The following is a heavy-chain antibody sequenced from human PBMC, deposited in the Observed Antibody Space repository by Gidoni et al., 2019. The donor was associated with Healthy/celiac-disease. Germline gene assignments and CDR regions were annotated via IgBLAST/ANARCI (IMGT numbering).Heavy chain of an antibody. CDR2: IYYSGST. V-gene: IGHV4-59*01. J-gene: IGHJ4*02. CDR1: GGSISSYY. D-gene: IGHD5-12*01. Sequence: QVQLQESGPGLVKPSETLSLTCTVSGGSISSYYWSWIRQPPGKGLEWIGYIYYSGSTNYNPSLKSRVTISVDTSKNQFSLKLSYVTAADTAVYYCARVAGDGYNYGHFDYWGQGTLVTVSS. CDR3: ARVAGDGYNYGHFDY.